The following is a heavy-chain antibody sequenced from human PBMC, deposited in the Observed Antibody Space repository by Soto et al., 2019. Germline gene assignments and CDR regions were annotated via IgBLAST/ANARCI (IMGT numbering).Heavy chain of an antibody. CDR1: GGSISSSY. D-gene: IGHD6-13*01. CDR3: ARHGPIAAAGTVFDY. Sequence: QVQLQESGPGLVKPSETLSLTCTVSGGSISSSYWSWIRQPPGKGLEWIGYIYYSGSTNYNPSLRGRVTISVDTSKNQFSLKLSSVAAADTAVYYCARHGPIAAAGTVFDYWGQGTLVTVSS. V-gene: IGHV4-59*08. CDR2: IYYSGST. J-gene: IGHJ4*02.